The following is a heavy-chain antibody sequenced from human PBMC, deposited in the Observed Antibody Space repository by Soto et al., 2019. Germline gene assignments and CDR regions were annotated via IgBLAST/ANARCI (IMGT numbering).Heavy chain of an antibody. CDR3: AVAPRGERLLDFDY. CDR2: LYSGGST. J-gene: IGHJ4*02. CDR1: GFTVSSKY. Sequence: EVQLVESGGGLVQRGGSLRLSCVASGFTVSSKYMSWVRQAPGKGLEWVSVLYSGGSTYYADSVRDRFTISRDNSRNTLYLQMSSLRVEDTAIYYCAVAPRGERLLDFDYWGRGTLVTVSS. D-gene: IGHD6-25*01. V-gene: IGHV3-66*01.